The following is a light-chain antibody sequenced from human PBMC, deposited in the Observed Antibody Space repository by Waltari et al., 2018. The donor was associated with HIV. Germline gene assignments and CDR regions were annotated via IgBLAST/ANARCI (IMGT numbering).Light chain of an antibody. Sequence: DIVLTQSPDSLAVSLGARATINCKSSQSVLYNSNNKNHLAWYQQKPGQPPKLLIYWASARESGVPDRFSGSGSVTDFTLTISSLQAEDVAVYYCQQYYSIPFTFGPGTKVDVK. CDR3: QQYYSIPFT. V-gene: IGKV4-1*01. CDR2: WAS. J-gene: IGKJ3*01. CDR1: QSVLYNSNNKNH.